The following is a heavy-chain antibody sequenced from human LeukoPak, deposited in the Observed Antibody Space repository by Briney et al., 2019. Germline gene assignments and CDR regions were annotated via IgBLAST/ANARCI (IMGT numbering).Heavy chain of an antibody. J-gene: IGHJ4*02. Sequence: GSLRLSCAASEFTFSSYWMSWVRQAPGKGLEWVASIKQDGSEKDYVDSVRGRFTISRGNANNSLYLQMNCLRAEDTAMYYCARDGGYCSGGTCYSTHWGQGSLVTVSS. CDR2: IKQDGSEK. CDR1: EFTFSSYW. V-gene: IGHV3-7*03. D-gene: IGHD2-15*01. CDR3: ARDGGYCSGGTCYSTH.